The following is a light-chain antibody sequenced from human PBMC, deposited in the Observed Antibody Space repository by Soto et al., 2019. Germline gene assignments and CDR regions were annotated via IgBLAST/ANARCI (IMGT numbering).Light chain of an antibody. J-gene: IGKJ1*01. CDR3: QQYYSYPWT. CDR1: QSVGSK. Sequence: EIVMTQSPATLSVSPGERATLSCRASQSVGSKLAWYQQKPGQAPRLLIYDASTRATGFPPTFSGSGSGTEFTLTISSLQSEDFATYYCQQYYSYPWTFGQGTKVEIK. V-gene: IGKV3-15*01. CDR2: DAS.